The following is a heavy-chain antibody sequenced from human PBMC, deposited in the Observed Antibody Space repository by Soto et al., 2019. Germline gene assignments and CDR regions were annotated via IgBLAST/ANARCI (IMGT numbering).Heavy chain of an antibody. V-gene: IGHV3-11*06. Sequence: PRLSCAASGFTFSDYYMSWIRQAPGKGLEWVSYISSSSSYTNYADSVKGRFTISRDNAKNSLYLQMNSLRAEDTAVYYCARGEGGSSWYPDYWGQGTLVTVSS. CDR1: GFTFSDYY. CDR3: ARGEGGSSWYPDY. D-gene: IGHD6-13*01. CDR2: ISSSSSYT. J-gene: IGHJ4*02.